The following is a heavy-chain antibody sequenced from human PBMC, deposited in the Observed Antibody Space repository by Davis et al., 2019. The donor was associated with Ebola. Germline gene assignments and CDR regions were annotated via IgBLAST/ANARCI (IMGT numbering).Heavy chain of an antibody. CDR3: AGSLHPYENYYYYYGMDV. CDR2: MNPNSGNT. V-gene: IGHV1-8*01. Sequence: ASVKVSCKASGYTFTSYDINWVRQATGRGLEWMGWMNPNSGNTGYAQKFQGRITMTRNISISTAYMELNSLRSEDTAVYYCAGSLHPYENYYYYYGMDVWGQGTTVTVSS. CDR1: GYTFTSYD. J-gene: IGHJ6*02. D-gene: IGHD5-12*01.